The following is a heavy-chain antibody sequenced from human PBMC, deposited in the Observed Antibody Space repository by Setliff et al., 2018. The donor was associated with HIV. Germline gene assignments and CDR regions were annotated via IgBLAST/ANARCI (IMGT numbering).Heavy chain of an antibody. V-gene: IGHV5-10-1*01. CDR3: SRGIAVAGHDFANTPGDI. CDR1: GKSLSNYW. J-gene: IGHJ3*02. CDR2: IDPSDSYI. D-gene: IGHD6-19*01. Sequence: GESLKISCKGSGKSLSNYWINWVRQMPGTGLEWMGRIDPSDSYINYGPSFQGHVTISADKSTNTAFLQWSSLKASDSAMYYCSRGIAVAGHDFANTPGDIWGQGTMVTVSS.